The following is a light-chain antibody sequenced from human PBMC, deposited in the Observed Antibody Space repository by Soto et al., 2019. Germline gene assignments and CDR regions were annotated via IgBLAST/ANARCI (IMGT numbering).Light chain of an antibody. V-gene: IGKV1-27*01. CDR3: QKYNSAPS. J-gene: IGKJ4*01. Sequence: DIQMTQSPSSLSASVGDRVTITCRASQGISNYLAWYQQKPGKVPKLLIYAASTLQSGVPSRFSGSGSGTDFTLTISSLQPEDVVTYYCQKYNSAPSFGGGTKVEIK. CDR2: AAS. CDR1: QGISNY.